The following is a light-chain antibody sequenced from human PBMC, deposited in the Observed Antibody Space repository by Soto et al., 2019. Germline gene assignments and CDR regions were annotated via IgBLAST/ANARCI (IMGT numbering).Light chain of an antibody. Sequence: DVVMTQSPLSLPVTLGQPASISCRSSQSLVYTDGNTYLSWFQQRPGQPPRRLIYKVSNRDSGVPDRFSGSGSGTDFALKISRVEAEDVGFYSCRQGPHCPSWTFGQWTKVEIK. CDR2: KVS. V-gene: IGKV2-30*01. CDR3: RQGPHCPSWT. J-gene: IGKJ1*01. CDR1: QSLVYTDGNTY.